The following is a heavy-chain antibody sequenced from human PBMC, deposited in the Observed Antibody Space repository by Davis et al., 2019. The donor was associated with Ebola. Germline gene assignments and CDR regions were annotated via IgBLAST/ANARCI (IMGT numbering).Heavy chain of an antibody. Sequence: GSLRLSCKASGYSFPSYWLVWVRQMPGKGLECMGIIFPGDSDTRYSPSFQGQVTISADKSITTAYLQWSSLKASDTAIYYCARGTNGYNPGGYFDSWGQGTLVTVSS. CDR3: ARGTNGYNPGGYFDS. V-gene: IGHV5-51*01. CDR1: GYSFPSYW. CDR2: IFPGDSDT. J-gene: IGHJ4*02. D-gene: IGHD5-24*01.